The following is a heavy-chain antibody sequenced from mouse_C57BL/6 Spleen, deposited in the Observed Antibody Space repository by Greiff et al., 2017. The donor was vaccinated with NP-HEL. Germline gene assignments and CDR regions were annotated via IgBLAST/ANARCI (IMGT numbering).Heavy chain of an antibody. CDR3: ARKITGTFDY. CDR1: GYTFTSYW. Sequence: VQLQQPGAELVKPGASVKLSCKASGYTFTSYWMQWVKQRPGQGLEWIGEIDPSDSYTNYNQKFKGKATLTVDTSSSTAYMQLSSLTSEDSAVYYCARKITGTFDYWGQGTTLTVSS. V-gene: IGHV1-50*01. CDR2: IDPSDSYT. J-gene: IGHJ2*01. D-gene: IGHD4-1*01.